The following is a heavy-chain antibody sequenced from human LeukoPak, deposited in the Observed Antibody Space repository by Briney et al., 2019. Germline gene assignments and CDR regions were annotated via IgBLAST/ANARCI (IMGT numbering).Heavy chain of an antibody. CDR2: ISGSGGST. V-gene: IGHV3-23*01. J-gene: IGHJ4*02. Sequence: GGSLRLSCAASGFTFSSYAMSWVRQAPGKGLEWVSAISGSGGSTYYADSVKGRFTISRDNSKNTLYLQMNSLRAEDTAVYYCAIFSSVTGTTIWGQGTLVTVSS. CDR3: AIFSSVTGTTI. CDR1: GFTFSSYA. D-gene: IGHD1-7*01.